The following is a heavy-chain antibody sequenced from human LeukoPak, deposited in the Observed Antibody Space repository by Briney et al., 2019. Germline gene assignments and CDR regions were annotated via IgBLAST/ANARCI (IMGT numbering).Heavy chain of an antibody. CDR2: ISSSSSTI. CDR3: ARSEAQETYYDFWSGYRVFDY. J-gene: IGHJ4*02. Sequence: GGSLRLSCAASGFTFSSYSMNWVRQAPGKGLEWVSYISSSSSTIYYADSVKGRFTISRDNAKNSLYLQMNSLRAEDTAVYYCARSEAQETYYDFWSGYRVFDYWGQGTLVTVSS. CDR1: GFTFSSYS. V-gene: IGHV3-48*04. D-gene: IGHD3-3*01.